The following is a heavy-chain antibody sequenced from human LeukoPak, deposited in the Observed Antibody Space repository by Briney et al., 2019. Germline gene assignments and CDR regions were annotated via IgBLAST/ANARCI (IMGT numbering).Heavy chain of an antibody. CDR2: MYNSGST. Sequence: SETLSLTCTVSGASIRSYYWSWIRQPPGRGLEWIGYMYNSGSTYYNPSLKSRVTISGDTSKNQFSLKLTSVTAADTAVYYCTRLGGPAAVDYWGQGTLVTVSS. CDR3: TRLGGPAAVDY. J-gene: IGHJ4*02. V-gene: IGHV4-59*01. D-gene: IGHD2-2*01. CDR1: GASIRSYY.